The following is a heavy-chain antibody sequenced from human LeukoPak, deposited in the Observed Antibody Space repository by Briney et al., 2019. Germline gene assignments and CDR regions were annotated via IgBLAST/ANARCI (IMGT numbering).Heavy chain of an antibody. CDR1: GGSISSGGYY. Sequence: SETLSLTCTVSGGSISSGGYYWSWIRQHPGKGLEWIGYIYYSGSTNYNPSLKSRVTISVDTSKNQFSLKLSSVTAADTAVYYCARDLSGINDYWGQGTLVTVSS. CDR3: ARDLSGINDY. J-gene: IGHJ4*02. CDR2: IYYSGST. V-gene: IGHV4-61*08. D-gene: IGHD1-26*01.